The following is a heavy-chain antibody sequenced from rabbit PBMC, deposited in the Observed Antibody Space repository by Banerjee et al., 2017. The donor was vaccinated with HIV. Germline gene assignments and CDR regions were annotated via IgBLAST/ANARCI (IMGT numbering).Heavy chain of an antibody. V-gene: IGHV1S43*01. CDR3: ASNAGSSYYIHAFDP. D-gene: IGHD8-1*01. J-gene: IGHJ2*01. CDR1: GFSFSNKYV. CDR2: IYVDYGGT. Sequence: QEQLEESGGDLVKPEGSLTLTCTASGFSFSNKYVMCWVRQAPGKGLELIACIYVDYGGTWYASWVNGRFTISRSTSLNTVDLQMTSLTAADTATYFCASNAGSSYYIHAFDPWGPGTLVTVS.